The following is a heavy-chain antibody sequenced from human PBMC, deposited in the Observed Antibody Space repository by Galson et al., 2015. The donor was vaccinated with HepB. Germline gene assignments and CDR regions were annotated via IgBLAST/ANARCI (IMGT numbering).Heavy chain of an antibody. CDR1: GFTFSSYA. V-gene: IGHV3-23*01. D-gene: IGHD4-17*01. CDR2: ISGSGGST. Sequence: SLRLSCAASGFTFSSYAMSWVRQAPGRGLEWVSAISGSGGSTYYADSVKGRFTISRDNSKNTLYLQMNSLRAEDTAVYYCAKDGGSYGDYYFDYWGQGTLVTVSS. J-gene: IGHJ4*02. CDR3: AKDGGSYGDYYFDY.